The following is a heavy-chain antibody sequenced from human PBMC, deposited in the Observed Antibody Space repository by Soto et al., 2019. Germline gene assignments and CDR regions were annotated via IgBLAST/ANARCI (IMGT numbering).Heavy chain of an antibody. CDR2: IHLAGST. D-gene: IGHD3-10*01. V-gene: IGHV4-34*01. Sequence: QVQLQQWGAGLLKPSETLSLTCAVYGGSFSGYYWSWIRQPPGKGLEWIGEIHLAGSTKYNPSLKGRVTISLDTSKNQFSLKLTSVTAADTAVYYCAREGYYGSGSSRTDYWGQGTLVTVSS. CDR1: GGSFSGYY. J-gene: IGHJ4*02. CDR3: AREGYYGSGSSRTDY.